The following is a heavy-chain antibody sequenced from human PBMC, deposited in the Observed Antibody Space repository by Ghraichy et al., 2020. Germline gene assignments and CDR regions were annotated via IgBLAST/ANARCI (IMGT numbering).Heavy chain of an antibody. V-gene: IGHV4-59*01. D-gene: IGHD1-1*01. CDR1: GGSISSYY. Sequence: SETLSLTCTVSGGSISSYYWSWIRQPPGKGLEWIGYIYYTGSTNYNPSLKSRVTISVDTSKTQFSLKLSSVTAADTAVYYCARDRRTGTTPYDAFDIWGQGTMVTVSS. CDR3: ARDRRTGTTPYDAFDI. CDR2: IYYTGST. J-gene: IGHJ3*02.